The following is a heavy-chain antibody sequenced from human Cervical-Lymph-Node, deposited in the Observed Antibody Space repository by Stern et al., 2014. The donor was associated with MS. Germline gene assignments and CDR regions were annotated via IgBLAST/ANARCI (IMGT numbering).Heavy chain of an antibody. CDR1: GYTFTSYY. CDR2: INPSGGST. CDR3: AREVAGHRLGMMDV. Sequence: QVQLGQSGAEVKKPGASVKVSCKASGYTFTSYYMHWVRQAPGHGLEWMGIINPSGGSTSYAQKFQGRVTMTRDMSTSTIYMELRSLRSEDTAVYYCAREVAGHRLGMMDVWGQGTTVTVSS. V-gene: IGHV1-46*01. D-gene: IGHD6-19*01. J-gene: IGHJ6*02.